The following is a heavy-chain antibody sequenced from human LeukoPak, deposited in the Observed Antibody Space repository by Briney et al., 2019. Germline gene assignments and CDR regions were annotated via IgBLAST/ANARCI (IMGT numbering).Heavy chain of an antibody. V-gene: IGHV1-69*13. CDR1: GGTFSSHA. CDR3: ARALPDYYDNSGDYLSPDY. CDR2: IIPIFGTA. Sequence: SVKVSCTASGGTFSSHAISWVRQAPGQGLEWMGGIIPIFGTANYAQKFQGRVTITADESTSTAYMELSSLRSEDTAVYYCARALPDYYDNSGDYLSPDYWGQGTLVTVSS. J-gene: IGHJ4*02. D-gene: IGHD3-22*01.